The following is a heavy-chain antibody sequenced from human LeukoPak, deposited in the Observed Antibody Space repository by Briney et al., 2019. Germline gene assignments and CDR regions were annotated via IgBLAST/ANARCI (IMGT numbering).Heavy chain of an antibody. J-gene: IGHJ5*02. CDR1: GFTFSSYV. V-gene: IGHV3-23*01. CDR3: AKGQAATA. CDR2: ISGSAYST. D-gene: IGHD6-13*01. Sequence: GGSLRLSCAASGFTFSSYVMSWVRQAPGKGLEWVSAISGSAYSTDYADSVKGRFTISGDNSKNTLSLQMNSLRAEDTALYYCAKGQAATAWGQGTLVTVSS.